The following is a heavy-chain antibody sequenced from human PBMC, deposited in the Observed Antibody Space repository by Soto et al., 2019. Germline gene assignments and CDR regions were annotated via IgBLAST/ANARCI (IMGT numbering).Heavy chain of an antibody. V-gene: IGHV5-51*01. CDR1: GYSFTSYW. J-gene: IGHJ6*01. D-gene: IGHD2-2*01. Sequence: GESLKISCKGSGYSFTSYWIGWVRQMPGEGLEWMGIIYPGDSDTRYSPSFQGQVTISADKSISTAYLQWSSLKASDTAMYYCARQDIVVVPAAMEYYYYGMDVWGQGTTVTVYS. CDR2: IYPGDSDT. CDR3: ARQDIVVVPAAMEYYYYGMDV.